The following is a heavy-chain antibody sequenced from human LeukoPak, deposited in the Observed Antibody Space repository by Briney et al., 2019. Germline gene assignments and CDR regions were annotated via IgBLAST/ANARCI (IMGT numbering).Heavy chain of an antibody. CDR1: GDSTTSNF. CDR2: IHRSGST. J-gene: IGHJ4*02. D-gene: IGHD1-14*01. CDR3: AREIVGGFNPGAY. V-gene: IGHV4-4*02. Sequence: SETLSLTCTVSGDSTTSNFWSWVRQPPGKGLEWIGEIHRSGSTNYNPSLQSRVTISIDRSKNQIALELSSVTAADTAVYYCAREIVGGFNPGAYWGQGTLVTVSS.